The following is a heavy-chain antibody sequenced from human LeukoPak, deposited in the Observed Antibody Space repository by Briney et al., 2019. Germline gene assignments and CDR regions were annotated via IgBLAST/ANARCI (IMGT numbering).Heavy chain of an antibody. J-gene: IGHJ4*02. V-gene: IGHV3-48*02. CDR2: ISSSTTTI. CDR3: ARVWQDYSGVDY. D-gene: IGHD2-21*01. CDR1: GFTFSTYS. Sequence: GGSLRLSCAASGFTFSTYSMNWVRQAPGKGLEWVSSISSSTTTIYYADSVKGRFTISRDNAKSSLYLQMNSLRDEDTAVYYCARVWQDYSGVDYWGQGTLVTVSS.